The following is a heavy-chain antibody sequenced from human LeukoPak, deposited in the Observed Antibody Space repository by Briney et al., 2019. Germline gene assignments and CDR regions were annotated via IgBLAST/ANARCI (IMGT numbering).Heavy chain of an antibody. CDR1: GFTFSSYE. D-gene: IGHD6-19*01. V-gene: IGHV3-48*03. J-gene: IGHJ4*02. CDR3: ARDREQWLFDY. CDR2: ISSSGNII. Sequence: RAGGSLRLSCAASGFTFSSYEMNWVRQAPGKGLEWVSYISSSGNIIYYADSVKGRFTISRDNAKNSLYLQMNRLRAEDTAVYYCARDREQWLFDYWGQGTLVTVSS.